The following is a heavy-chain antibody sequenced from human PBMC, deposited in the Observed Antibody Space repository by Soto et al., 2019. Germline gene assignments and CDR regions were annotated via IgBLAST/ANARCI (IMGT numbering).Heavy chain of an antibody. J-gene: IGHJ5*01. CDR3: ARRRYVPAAMGNWFDP. D-gene: IGHD2-2*01. V-gene: IGHV1-18*01. CDR2: LSAYNGNT. CDR1: GYTFTSSG. Sequence: QVQLVQSGAEVKKPGASVTVSCKASGYTFTSSGISLVRQAPGQGLEWMGWLSAYNGNTNYAQKLQARVTMTTDTSRSTAEMELRSLRSDDPAVYYCARRRYVPAAMGNWFDPGGQGTLVTVSS.